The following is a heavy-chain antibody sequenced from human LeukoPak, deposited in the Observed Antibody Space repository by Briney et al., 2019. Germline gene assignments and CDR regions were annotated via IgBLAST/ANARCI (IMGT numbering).Heavy chain of an antibody. D-gene: IGHD5-12*01. CDR1: GFTFSGHH. CDR2: VYYSGST. J-gene: IGHJ6*03. CDR3: ARISSVWLKDFYYYMDV. Sequence: GSLRLSCAASGFTFSGHHMDWVRQAPGKGLEWVGSVYYSGSTYYNSSLKSRVTMSIDTSKNQLSLMLSSVTAADTAVYYCARISSVWLKDFYYYMDVWGKGTTVTVSS. V-gene: IGHV4-38-2*01.